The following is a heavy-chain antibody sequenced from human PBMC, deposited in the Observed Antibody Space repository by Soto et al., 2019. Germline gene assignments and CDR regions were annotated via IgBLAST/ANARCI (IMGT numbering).Heavy chain of an antibody. D-gene: IGHD6-6*01. CDR3: ARRDSSSPLHYGMDV. V-gene: IGHV5-51*01. CDR2: IYPGDSDT. CDR1: GYSFTSYW. Sequence: PGESLKISCKGSGYSFTSYWIGWVRQMPGKGLEWMGIIYPGDSDTRYSPSFQGQVTISADKSISTAYLQWSSLKASDTAMYYCARRDSSSPLHYGMDVWGQGTTVTVSS. J-gene: IGHJ6*02.